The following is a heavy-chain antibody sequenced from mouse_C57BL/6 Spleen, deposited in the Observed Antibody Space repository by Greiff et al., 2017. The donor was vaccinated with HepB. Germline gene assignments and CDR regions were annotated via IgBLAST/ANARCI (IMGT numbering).Heavy chain of an antibody. J-gene: IGHJ4*01. CDR1: GFSLTSYG. CDR2: IWSGGST. D-gene: IGHD3-3*01. Sequence: VQLVESGPGLVQPSQSLSITCTVSGFSLTSYGVHWVRQSPGKGLEWLGVIWSGGSTDYNAAFISRRSISKDNSQRQVFFKMNSLQAHDTAMYYCDREGDPYAMDYWGQGTSVTVSS. V-gene: IGHV2-2*01. CDR3: DREGDPYAMDY.